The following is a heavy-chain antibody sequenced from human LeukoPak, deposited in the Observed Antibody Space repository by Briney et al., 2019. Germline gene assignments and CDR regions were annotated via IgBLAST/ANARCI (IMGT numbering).Heavy chain of an antibody. Sequence: PGGSLRLSCAASGFTFDSYAMSWVRQAPGKGLEWVSAVSRFGGTTYYADSAKGRFTISRDNSNNTVYLQMNSLRVGDTALYYGVKHVGSRWSNNKFDPWGQGTLVTVS. CDR3: VKHVGSRWSNNKFDP. J-gene: IGHJ5*02. D-gene: IGHD6-13*01. V-gene: IGHV3-23*01. CDR2: VSRFGGTT. CDR1: GFTFDSYA.